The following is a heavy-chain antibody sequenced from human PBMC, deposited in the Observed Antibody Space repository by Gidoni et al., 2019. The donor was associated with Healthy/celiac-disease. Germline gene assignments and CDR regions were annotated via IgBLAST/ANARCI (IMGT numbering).Heavy chain of an antibody. D-gene: IGHD3-22*01. CDR3: AREHVPYYYDSSGYYYFDY. CDR2: IIPIVGTA. J-gene: IGHJ4*02. Sequence: QVQLVQSGAEVKKPGSPVKVSCTASGGTFSSYALSWVRQAPGKGLEWMGGIIPIVGTANAAQKFQGRVTIAADESTSTAYMELSSLRSEDTAVYYCAREHVPYYYDSSGYYYFDYWGQGTLVTVSS. V-gene: IGHV1-69*01. CDR1: GGTFSSYA.